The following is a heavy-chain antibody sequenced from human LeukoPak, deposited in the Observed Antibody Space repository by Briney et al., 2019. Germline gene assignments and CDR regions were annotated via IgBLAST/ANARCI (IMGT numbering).Heavy chain of an antibody. CDR2: VYYSGST. Sequence: SETLSLTCSVSGGSISSSSYYWGWIRQPPGKGLEWIGYVYYSGSTNYNPSLKSRVTISVDTSKNQFSLKLNSVTAADTAVYYCAREGTSGDFDYWGQGTLVTVSS. V-gene: IGHV4-61*01. D-gene: IGHD2-2*01. CDR3: AREGTSGDFDY. CDR1: GGSISSSSYY. J-gene: IGHJ4*02.